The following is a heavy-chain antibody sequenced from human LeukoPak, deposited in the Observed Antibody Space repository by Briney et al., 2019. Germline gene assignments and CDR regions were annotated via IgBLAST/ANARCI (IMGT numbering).Heavy chain of an antibody. V-gene: IGHV3-21*01. CDR1: GFTFASYS. D-gene: IGHD1-1*01. CDR2: ISGDSTYI. J-gene: IGHJ4*02. Sequence: GGSLGLSCAASGFTFASYSMNWVRQAPGKGLEWVSSISGDSTYIYNAGSVKGRFTISRDNAQASLYLQMNSLRADDTAVYYCARVSGRLERQSDLDYWGQGTLVIVSS. CDR3: ARVSGRLERQSDLDY.